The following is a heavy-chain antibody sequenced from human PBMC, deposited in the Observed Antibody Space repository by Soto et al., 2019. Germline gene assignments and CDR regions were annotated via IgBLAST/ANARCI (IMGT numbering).Heavy chain of an antibody. CDR2: IIPIFGTA. CDR1: GGTFSSYA. D-gene: IGHD6-19*01. J-gene: IGHJ6*02. V-gene: IGHV1-69*01. Sequence: QVQLVQSGAEVKKPGSSVKVSCKASGGTFSSYAISWVRQAPGQGLEWMGGIIPIFGTANYAQKFQGRVTITADESTSTAYVELSSLRSEDTAVYYCAREEVAARVGYYYYYGMDVWGQGTTVTVSS. CDR3: AREEVAARVGYYYYYGMDV.